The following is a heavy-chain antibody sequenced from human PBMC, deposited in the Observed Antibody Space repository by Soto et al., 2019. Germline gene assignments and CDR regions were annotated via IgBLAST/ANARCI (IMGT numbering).Heavy chain of an antibody. D-gene: IGHD2-2*01. J-gene: IGHJ6*02. V-gene: IGHV1-69*01. CDR3: ARSQGSSTSLEIYYYYYYGMDV. CDR1: GGTFSSYA. CDR2: IIPISDTT. Sequence: QVQLVQSGAEVKKPGSSVKVSCKASGGTFSSYAISWVRQAPGQGLEWMGGIIPISDTTNYAQKFQGRVTTTADESTSTAYMELSSLRSEDTAVYYCARSQGSSTSLEIYYYYYYGMDVWGQGPTVTVSS.